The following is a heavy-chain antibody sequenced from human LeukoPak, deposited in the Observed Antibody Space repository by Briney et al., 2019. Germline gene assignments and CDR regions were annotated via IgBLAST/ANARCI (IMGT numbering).Heavy chain of an antibody. Sequence: SETLSLTCAVYGGSFSGYYWSWIRQPPGKGLEWIGGINHSGSTNYNPSLKSRVTISVDTSKNQFSLKLSSVTAADTAVYYCAGTYSSGYYYDYWGQGTLVTVSS. D-gene: IGHD3-22*01. CDR3: AGTYSSGYYYDY. CDR2: INHSGST. J-gene: IGHJ4*02. V-gene: IGHV4-34*01. CDR1: GGSFSGYY.